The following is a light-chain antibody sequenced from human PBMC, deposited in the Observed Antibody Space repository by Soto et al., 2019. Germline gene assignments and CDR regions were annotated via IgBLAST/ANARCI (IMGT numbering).Light chain of an antibody. J-gene: IGLJ1*01. Sequence: QSALTQPASVSGSPGQSITISCTGSSNDVGLYNYVSWYQQHPGKAPKLVISDVTNRPSGVSDRFSGSKSGNTAFLTISGLQAEDEADYYCSSYTSSSTPLVFGTGTKVTVL. CDR3: SSYTSSSTPLV. V-gene: IGLV2-14*03. CDR1: SNDVGLYNY. CDR2: DVT.